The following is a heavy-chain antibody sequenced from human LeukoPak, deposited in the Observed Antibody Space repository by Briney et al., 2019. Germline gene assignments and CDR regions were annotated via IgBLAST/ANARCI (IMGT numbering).Heavy chain of an antibody. D-gene: IGHD5-18*01. CDR3: VRAGYTSGADY. CDR1: GFTFSTYW. J-gene: IGHJ4*02. CDR2: TNSDGSDT. V-gene: IGHV3-74*01. Sequence: GGSLRLSCAASGFTFSTYWMHWVRQAPGKGLVWVTRTNSDGSDTNYADSVKGRFTISRDNAQNTLYLQMNSLRAEDTAVYYCVRAGYTSGADYWGQGTLVTVSS.